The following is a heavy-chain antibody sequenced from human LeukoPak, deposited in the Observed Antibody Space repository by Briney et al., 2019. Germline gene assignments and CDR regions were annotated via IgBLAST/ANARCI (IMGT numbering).Heavy chain of an antibody. Sequence: GGSLRLSCAASGFTFSSYWMSWVRQAPGKGLEWVANIKQDGSEKYYVDSVKGRFTISRDNAKNSLYLQMSSLRAEDTAVYYCATPIGSYYDSSGYYYYWGQGTLVTASS. CDR2: IKQDGSEK. J-gene: IGHJ4*02. D-gene: IGHD3-22*01. CDR1: GFTFSSYW. CDR3: ATPIGSYYDSSGYYYY. V-gene: IGHV3-7*01.